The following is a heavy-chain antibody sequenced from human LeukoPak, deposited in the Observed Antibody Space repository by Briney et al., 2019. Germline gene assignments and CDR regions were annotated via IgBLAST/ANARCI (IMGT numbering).Heavy chain of an antibody. CDR3: ARHARVAGFDY. Sequence: GGSLRLSCAASRFTFSDFYVSWIRQAPGKGLEWISYISNSGTTIYYADSVKGRFTISRDNAKNSLYLQMNSLRGEDTAVYYCARHARVAGFDYWGLGTLVTVSS. CDR2: ISNSGTTI. V-gene: IGHV3-11*04. CDR1: RFTFSDFY. J-gene: IGHJ4*02. D-gene: IGHD6-19*01.